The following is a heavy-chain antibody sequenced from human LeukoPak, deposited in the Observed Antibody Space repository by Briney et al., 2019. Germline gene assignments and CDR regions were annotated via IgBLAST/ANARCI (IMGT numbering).Heavy chain of an antibody. D-gene: IGHD6-19*01. CDR2: FDPEDGET. CDR3: ATVWGAVAGTRHFDY. Sequence: ASVKVSCKVSGYTLTELSMHWVRQAPGKGLEWMGGFDPEDGETIYAQKFQGRVTMTEDTSTDTAYMELSSLRSEDTAVYYCATVWGAVAGTRHFDYWGQGTLVTVSS. CDR1: GYTLTELS. V-gene: IGHV1-24*01. J-gene: IGHJ4*02.